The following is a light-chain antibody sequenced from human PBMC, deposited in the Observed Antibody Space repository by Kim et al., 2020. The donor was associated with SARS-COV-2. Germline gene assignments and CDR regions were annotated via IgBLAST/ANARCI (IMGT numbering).Light chain of an antibody. Sequence: QGVTISCSGSRSNIGGHSVNWYQQLPATAPKLLIYSNNQRPSGVPDRFSGSKSGTSASLAISGLQSEDEADYYCAAWDDSLNGVVFGGGTQLTV. J-gene: IGLJ2*01. CDR3: AAWDDSLNGVV. V-gene: IGLV1-44*01. CDR1: RSNIGGHS. CDR2: SNN.